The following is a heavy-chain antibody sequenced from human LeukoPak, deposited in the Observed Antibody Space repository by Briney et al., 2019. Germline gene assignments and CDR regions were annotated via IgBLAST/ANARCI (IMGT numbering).Heavy chain of an antibody. CDR1: GFTFACCG. CDR2: ISSSDGNSK. V-gene: IGHV3-30*18. CDR3: AKWSGNRPLYYFDY. D-gene: IGHD3-3*01. J-gene: IGHJ4*02. Sequence: GGSLRLSCATSGFTFACCGMHWVRQASGKGLDWVAAISSSDGNSKYYADSVKGRFTISRDNSKNTVYLQMNSLRADDTAVYYCAKWSGNRPLYYFDYWGQGTLVTVSS.